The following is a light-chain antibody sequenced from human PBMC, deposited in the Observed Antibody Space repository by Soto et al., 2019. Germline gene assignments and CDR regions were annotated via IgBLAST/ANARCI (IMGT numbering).Light chain of an antibody. J-gene: IGLJ1*01. V-gene: IGLV2-11*01. CDR2: DVS. CDR1: SSDVGVFNY. CDR3: CSYAGTYTYV. Sequence: QSVLTQPRSVSGSPGQSVTISCTGTSSDVGVFNYVSWYQQHPGKDPKLIIYDVSERPSGVPDRFSGSKSGNTASLTISGLQADDEADYYCCSYAGTYTYVFGTGTKLTVL.